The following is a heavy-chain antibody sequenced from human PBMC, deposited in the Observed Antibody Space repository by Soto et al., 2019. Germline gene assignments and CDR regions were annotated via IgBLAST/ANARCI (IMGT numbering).Heavy chain of an antibody. CDR3: AREITYYYDSSPSFVGYFDY. J-gene: IGHJ4*02. V-gene: IGHV3-30-3*01. CDR1: GFTFSSYA. CDR2: ISYDGSNK. Sequence: PWGSLRLSCAASGFTFSSYAMHWVRQAPGKGLEWVAVISYDGSNKYYADSVKGRFTISRDNSKNTLYLQMNSLRAEDTAVYYCAREITYYYDSSPSFVGYFDYWGQGTLVTVYS. D-gene: IGHD3-22*01.